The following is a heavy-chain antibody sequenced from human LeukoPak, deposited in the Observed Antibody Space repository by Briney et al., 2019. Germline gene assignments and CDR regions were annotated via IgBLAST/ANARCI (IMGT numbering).Heavy chain of an antibody. D-gene: IGHD6-13*01. CDR3: ARDKVSAAGGEFDY. V-gene: IGHV1-18*01. J-gene: IGHJ4*02. CDR2: ISAYNGNT. Sequence: ASVKVSCKASGYTFNNYGISWVRQAPGQGLEWMRWISAYNGNTNYAQKLQGRVTMTTDTSTSTAYMELRSLRSDDTAVYYCARDKVSAAGGEFDYWGQGTLVTVSS. CDR1: GYTFNNYG.